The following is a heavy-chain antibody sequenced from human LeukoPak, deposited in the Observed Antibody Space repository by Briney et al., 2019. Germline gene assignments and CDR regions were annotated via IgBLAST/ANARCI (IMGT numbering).Heavy chain of an antibody. J-gene: IGHJ3*02. CDR3: ARENCGGDCYSFSWYAFDI. D-gene: IGHD2-21*02. CDR1: GGSISSYY. V-gene: IGHV4-4*07. Sequence: KASETLSLTCTVSGGSISSYYWSWIRQPAGRGLEWIGRIYTSGSTNYNPSLKSRVTMSVDTSKNQFSLKLSSVTAADTAVYYCARENCGGDCYSFSWYAFDIWGQGTMVTVSS. CDR2: IYTSGST.